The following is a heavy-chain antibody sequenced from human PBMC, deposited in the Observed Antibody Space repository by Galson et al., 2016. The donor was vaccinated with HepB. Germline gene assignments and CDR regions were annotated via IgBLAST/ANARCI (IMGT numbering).Heavy chain of an antibody. V-gene: IGHV3-33*01. Sequence: SLRLSCAASGFTFSSYGMHWVRQAPGKGLVWVAVIRFDGSNRYYADSVKGRFTISRDNSKNTLYLQMDSLRAEDTAIYYCAREGTLTVVFDYWGQGTLVTVSS. CDR1: GFTFSSYG. CDR2: IRFDGSNR. J-gene: IGHJ4*02. D-gene: IGHD4-17*01. CDR3: AREGTLTVVFDY.